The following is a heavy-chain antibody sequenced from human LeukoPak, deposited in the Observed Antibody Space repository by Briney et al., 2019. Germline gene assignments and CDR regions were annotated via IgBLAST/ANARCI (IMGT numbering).Heavy chain of an antibody. CDR1: GFAFSDYY. V-gene: IGHV3-11*04. Sequence: GGSLRLSCAASGFAFSDYYMSWIRQAPGKGLQWLSFIDDSGTTMSYADSVKGRFTISRDNAKNTLYLQMNNLRAEDTAIYYCATDSYVSGSYYRLFYWGQGTLVTVSS. CDR3: ATDSYVSGSYYRLFY. CDR2: IDDSGTTM. J-gene: IGHJ4*02. D-gene: IGHD3-10*01.